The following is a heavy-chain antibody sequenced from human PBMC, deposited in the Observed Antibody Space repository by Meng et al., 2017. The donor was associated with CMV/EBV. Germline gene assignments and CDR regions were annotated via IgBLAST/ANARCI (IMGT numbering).Heavy chain of an antibody. V-gene: IGHV5-51*01. D-gene: IGHD4-11*01. J-gene: IGHJ6*02. Sequence: GGSLRPSCKGSGYSFTSYWIGWVRQMPGKGLEWMGIIYPGDSDTRYSPSFQGQATISADKSISTAYLQWSSLKASDTAMYYCARDSDYSNYNYYYGMDVWGQGTTVTVSS. CDR1: GYSFTSYW. CDR3: ARDSDYSNYNYYYGMDV. CDR2: IYPGDSDT.